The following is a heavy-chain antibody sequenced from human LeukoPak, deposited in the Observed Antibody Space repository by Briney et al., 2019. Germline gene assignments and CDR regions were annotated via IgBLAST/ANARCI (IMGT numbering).Heavy chain of an antibody. V-gene: IGHV3-7*05. Sequence: PWGSPSLSCAASGLAFSSFWMNWVRQAPGKGLEWVANIKQDGSEKYYVDSVKGRFTISRDNAKNSLFLQMNSLRPEDTAVYYCARDRSGPNYWGQGTLVTVSS. CDR2: IKQDGSEK. CDR3: ARDRSGPNY. CDR1: GLAFSSFW. J-gene: IGHJ4*02.